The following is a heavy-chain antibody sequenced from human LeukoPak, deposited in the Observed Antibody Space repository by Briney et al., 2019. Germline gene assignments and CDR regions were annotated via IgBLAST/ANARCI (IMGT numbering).Heavy chain of an antibody. Sequence: ASVKVSCKASGYTFTGYYMHWVRQAPGQGLEWMGWINPNSGGTNYAQKFQGRVTMTRDTSISTAYMELSRLRSDDTAVHYCARVEPRGIAVAGPVFDYWGQGTLVTVSS. V-gene: IGHV1-2*02. CDR3: ARVEPRGIAVAGPVFDY. D-gene: IGHD6-19*01. CDR2: INPNSGGT. J-gene: IGHJ4*02. CDR1: GYTFTGYY.